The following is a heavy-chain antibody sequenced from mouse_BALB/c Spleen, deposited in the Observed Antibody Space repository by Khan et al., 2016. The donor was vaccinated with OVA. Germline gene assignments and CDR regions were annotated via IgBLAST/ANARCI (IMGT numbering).Heavy chain of an antibody. J-gene: IGHJ4*01. CDR1: GYTFTNYG. V-gene: IGHV9-3-1*01. CDR2: INTFTGEP. D-gene: IGHD2-12*01. CDR3: ARPPYFSYSLDH. Sequence: QIQLVQSGPEMKKPGETVKISCKASGYTFTNYGMNWVKQSPGKALKWMGWINTFTGEPTYADDFKGRFAFSLETSASTASLQINNLKNEDTATYFCARPPYFSYSLDHWGQGNSVTVSS.